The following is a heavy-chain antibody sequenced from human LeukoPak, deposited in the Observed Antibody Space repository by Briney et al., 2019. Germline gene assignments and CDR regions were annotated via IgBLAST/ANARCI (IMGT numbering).Heavy chain of an antibody. J-gene: IGHJ4*02. Sequence: ASVKVSCKASGGSLSSDAISWVRQAPGQGLEWMGRIIPILHITNYAQKFQGRVSITEDKSTSTVYMELSRLRSEDTAVYYCARGGGSSWYYFDYWGQGTLVTVSS. CDR2: IIPILHIT. D-gene: IGHD6-13*01. CDR3: ARGGGSSWYYFDY. CDR1: GGSLSSDA. V-gene: IGHV1-69*04.